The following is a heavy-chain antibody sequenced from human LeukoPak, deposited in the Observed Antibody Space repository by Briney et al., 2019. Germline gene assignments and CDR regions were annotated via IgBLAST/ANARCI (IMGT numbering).Heavy chain of an antibody. CDR1: GFTVSSNY. Sequence: PGGSPRLSCAASGFTVSSNYMSWVRQAPGKGLEWVSVIYSGGSTYYADSVKGRFTISRDNSKNTLYLQMNSLRAEDTAVYYCARAQGLLWFGELLGYFDYWGQGTLVTVSS. CDR3: ARAQGLLWFGELLGYFDY. CDR2: IYSGGST. J-gene: IGHJ4*02. D-gene: IGHD3-10*01. V-gene: IGHV3-66*01.